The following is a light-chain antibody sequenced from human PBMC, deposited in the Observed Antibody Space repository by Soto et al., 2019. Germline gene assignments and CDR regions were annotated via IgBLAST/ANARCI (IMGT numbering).Light chain of an antibody. V-gene: IGKV1-5*01. J-gene: IGKJ1*01. Sequence: DIQMTQSPSSLSASVGDRVTMTCRASQSISSYLNWYQQKPGKAPKLLIYDASILESGVPSRFSGSGSGTEFTLTISSLQPDDFATYYCQQYNSYRTFGQGTKVDI. CDR3: QQYNSYRT. CDR1: QSISSY. CDR2: DAS.